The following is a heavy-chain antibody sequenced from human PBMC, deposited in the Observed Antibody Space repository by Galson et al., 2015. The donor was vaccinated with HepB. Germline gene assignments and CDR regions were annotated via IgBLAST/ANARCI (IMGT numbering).Heavy chain of an antibody. CDR2: IIPILGIA. CDR1: GRTFSSYT. D-gene: IGHD1-26*01. CDR3: AREVGNSGSYRINFDY. V-gene: IGHV1-69*04. J-gene: IGHJ4*02. Sequence: SVTVSCKASGRTFSSYTISWVRQAPGQGLEWMGRIIPILGIANYAQKFQGRVTITADKSTSTAYMELSSLRSEDTAVYYCAREVGNSGSYRINFDYWGQGTLVTVSS.